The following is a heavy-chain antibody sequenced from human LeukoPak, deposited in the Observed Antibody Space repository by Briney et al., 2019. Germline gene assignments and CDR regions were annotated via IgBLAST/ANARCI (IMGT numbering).Heavy chain of an antibody. CDR1: GGSISGSSYY. Sequence: SETLSLTCTVSGGSISGSSYYWGWIRQPPGKGLEWIGEINHSRSTSYNPSLKSRVTISVDMSKNQFSLNLSSVTAADTAVYYCARDQAVRGVLNFDSWGQGTLVTVSS. CDR3: ARDQAVRGVLNFDS. J-gene: IGHJ4*02. V-gene: IGHV4-39*07. D-gene: IGHD3-10*01. CDR2: INHSRST.